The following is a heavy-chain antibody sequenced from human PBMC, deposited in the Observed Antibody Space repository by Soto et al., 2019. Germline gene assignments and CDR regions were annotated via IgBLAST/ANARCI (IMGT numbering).Heavy chain of an antibody. D-gene: IGHD3-22*01. CDR1: GFTFSSYG. V-gene: IGHV3-30*18. J-gene: IGHJ4*02. CDR3: AKDAPYYYDSSGYYGPFDY. CDR2: ISYDGSNK. Sequence: LRLSCAASGFTFSSYGIHWVRQAPGKGLEWVALISYDGSNKYYADSVKGRFTISRDNSKNTLYLQMNSLRAEDTAMYYCAKDAPYYYDSSGYYGPFDYWGQGTLVTVSS.